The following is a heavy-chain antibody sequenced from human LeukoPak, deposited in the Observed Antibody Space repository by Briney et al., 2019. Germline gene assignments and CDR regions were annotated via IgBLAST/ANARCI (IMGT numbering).Heavy chain of an antibody. CDR1: GGSGYY. V-gene: IGHV4-34*01. D-gene: IGHD6-19*01. J-gene: IGHJ3*02. CDR3: ARVTGYSSGWYGNDAFDI. CDR2: INHSGST. Sequence: SETLSLTCAVYGGSGYYWSWIRQPPGKGLEWIGEINHSGSTYYNPSLKSRVTISVDTSKNQFSLKLTSVTAADTAVYYCARVTGYSSGWYGNDAFDIWGQGTMVTVSS.